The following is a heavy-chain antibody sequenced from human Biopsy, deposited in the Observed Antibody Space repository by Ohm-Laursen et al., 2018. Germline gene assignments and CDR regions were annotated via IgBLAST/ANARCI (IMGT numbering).Heavy chain of an antibody. CDR3: ARDIMNPIGGLVARSDVFDV. J-gene: IGHJ3*01. Sequence: ASVKVSCKASGYTFTDYFLHWARQAPGQGPEWMGWISPISGGTNYAQKFQGGVTMSRDTSATTGYMELSSLRSDDTAVYYCARDIMNPIGGLVARSDVFDVWGQGTMVTVSS. CDR2: ISPISGGT. D-gene: IGHD3-16*02. CDR1: GYTFTDYF. V-gene: IGHV1-2*02.